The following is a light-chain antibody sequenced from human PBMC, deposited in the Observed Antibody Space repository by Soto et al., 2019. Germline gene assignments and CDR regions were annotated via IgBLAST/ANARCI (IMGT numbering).Light chain of an antibody. V-gene: IGKV3-15*01. Sequence: EIVMTPSPSTPSVSPREKAPHSWRASQSVSSSLAWYQQKPGQAPRLLIYGASTRATGIPVRFSGSGSVTEFTLTISSLQSEDFAVYYCQQYNNWTPITFGQGTRLEIK. CDR2: GAS. J-gene: IGKJ5*01. CDR1: QSVSSS. CDR3: QQYNNWTPIT.